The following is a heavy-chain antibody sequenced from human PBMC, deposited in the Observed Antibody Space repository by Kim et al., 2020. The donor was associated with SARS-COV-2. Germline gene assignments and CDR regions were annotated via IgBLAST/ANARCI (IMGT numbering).Heavy chain of an antibody. CDR3: ARDRSSGSYYTLSGLDV. CDR2: IYHSGST. J-gene: IGHJ6*02. D-gene: IGHD3-10*01. V-gene: IGHV4-4*02. CDR1: GGSISSSNW. Sequence: SETLSLTCAVSGGSISSSNWWSWVRQPPGKGLEWIGEIYHSGSTNYNPSLKSRVTISVDKSKNQFSLKLSSVTAADTAVYYCARDRSSGSYYTLSGLDVWGQGTTVTVSS.